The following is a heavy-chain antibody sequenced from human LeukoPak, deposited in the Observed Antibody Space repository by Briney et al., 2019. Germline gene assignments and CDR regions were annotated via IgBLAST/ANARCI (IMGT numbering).Heavy chain of an antibody. V-gene: IGHV3-53*01. CDR2: IYNGGST. CDR1: GFTVSSNY. CDR3: ARESASRGFFDP. D-gene: IGHD2-2*01. Sequence: GGSLRLSCAASGFTVSSNYMSWVRQAPGKGLEWVSIIYNGGSTYYADSVKGRFTISRDNSKNTLYLQMNSLRAEDTAVYYCARESASRGFFDPWGQGTLVTVSS. J-gene: IGHJ5*02.